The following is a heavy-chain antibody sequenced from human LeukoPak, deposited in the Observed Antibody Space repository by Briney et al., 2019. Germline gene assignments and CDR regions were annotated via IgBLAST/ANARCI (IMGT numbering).Heavy chain of an antibody. Sequence: GGSLRLSCAASGFTVSSNYMSWVRQAPGKGLEWVSVIYSGGSTYYADSVKGRFTISRDNSKNTLYLQMNSLRAEDTAVYYCAKGAYYDFWSGYYDFDYWGQGTLVTVSS. CDR3: AKGAYYDFWSGYYDFDY. J-gene: IGHJ4*02. V-gene: IGHV3-53*01. CDR2: IYSGGST. CDR1: GFTVSSNY. D-gene: IGHD3-3*01.